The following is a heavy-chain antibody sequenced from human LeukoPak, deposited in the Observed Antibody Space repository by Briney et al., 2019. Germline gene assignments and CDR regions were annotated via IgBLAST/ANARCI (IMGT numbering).Heavy chain of an antibody. J-gene: IGHJ5*02. V-gene: IGHV5-51*01. D-gene: IGHD6-13*01. CDR1: GYNFANCW. Sequence: GESLKISCKGSGYNFANCWIGWVRQVPGKGLEWMGIIYLGDSDARYSPSFQGQVTISADKSISTASLQWSSLKASDTAMYYCAMGPCGKEQLVGNWFDPWGQGILVTVSS. CDR3: AMGPCGKEQLVGNWFDP. CDR2: IYLGDSDA.